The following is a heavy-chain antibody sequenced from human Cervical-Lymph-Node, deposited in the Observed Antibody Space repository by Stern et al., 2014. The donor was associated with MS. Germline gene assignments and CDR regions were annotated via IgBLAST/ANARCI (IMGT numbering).Heavy chain of an antibody. CDR2: INPSGGST. CDR1: GYTFTSYY. J-gene: IGHJ4*02. CDR3: ATITMIVAGKGAFDY. V-gene: IGHV1-46*01. D-gene: IGHD3-22*01. Sequence: QVQLGQSGAEVKKPGASVKVSCKASGYTFTSYYMHWVRQAPGQGLEWMGIINPSGGSTSSAQKFQGRVTMTRDTSTSTVYMELSSLRSEDTAVYYCATITMIVAGKGAFDYWGQGTLVTVSS.